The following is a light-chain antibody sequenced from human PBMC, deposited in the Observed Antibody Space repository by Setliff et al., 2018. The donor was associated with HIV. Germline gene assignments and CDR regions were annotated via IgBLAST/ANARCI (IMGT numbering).Light chain of an antibody. CDR2: EVT. CDR1: SSDVGAYDF. J-gene: IGLJ1*01. CDR3: SSFTTRSTVV. Sequence: QSVLTQPASVPGSPGQSITLSCTGTSSDVGAYDFVSWYQHHPGKAPKLIIYEVTNRPSGVSNRFSGSKSGNTASLTISGLQAEDEADYYCSSFTTRSTVVFGSGTKGTVL. V-gene: IGLV2-14*01.